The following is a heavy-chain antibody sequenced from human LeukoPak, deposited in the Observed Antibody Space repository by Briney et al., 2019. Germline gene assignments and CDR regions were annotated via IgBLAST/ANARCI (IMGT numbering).Heavy chain of an antibody. Sequence: GGPLRLSCAASGFTFSRHATHWVRQAPGKGLEWVSSVSTSGDITYYAGSVKGRFTVSRDNSRNTLYMQINSLRAEDTAVYYCAKDRRAGYYDCDYWGQGTLVTVSS. V-gene: IGHV3-23*01. CDR2: VSTSGDIT. D-gene: IGHD3-22*01. CDR3: AKDRRAGYYDCDY. J-gene: IGHJ4*02. CDR1: GFTFSRHA.